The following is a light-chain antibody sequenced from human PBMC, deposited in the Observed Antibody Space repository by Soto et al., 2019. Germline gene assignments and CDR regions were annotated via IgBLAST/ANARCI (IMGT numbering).Light chain of an antibody. V-gene: IGLV2-14*01. CDR3: SSYKGSSTR. J-gene: IGLJ2*01. CDR2: DVS. Sequence: QSALTQPASLSGSPGQSITISCTGTSRDVGGYNYVSWYQQHPGKAPKLMIYDVSNRPSGVSNRFSGSKSGNTASLTISGLKDEDEADYYCSSYKGSSTRFGGGTKLTVL. CDR1: SRDVGGYNY.